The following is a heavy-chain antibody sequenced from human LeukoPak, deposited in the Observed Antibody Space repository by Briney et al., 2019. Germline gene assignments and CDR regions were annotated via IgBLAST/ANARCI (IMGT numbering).Heavy chain of an antibody. V-gene: IGHV3-72*01. CDR1: RFIYSDSH. CDR3: ATSSWYRLAY. Sequence: GGSLRLFCALCRFIYSDSHMSGVRQAPGGGLGWVGRSRNKADSYTAEYAASVKGRFTISRDESKNSLYLQISSLETEDAAVYYCATSSWYRLAYWGQGSLVTVSS. D-gene: IGHD6-13*01. J-gene: IGHJ4*02. CDR2: SRNKADSYTA.